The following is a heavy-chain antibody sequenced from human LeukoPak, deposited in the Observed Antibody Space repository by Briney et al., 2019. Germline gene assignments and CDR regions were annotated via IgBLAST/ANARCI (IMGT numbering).Heavy chain of an antibody. CDR2: ILPGGRES. CDR1: GYSFSTNM. Sequence: SGGSLRLSCVVSGYSFSTNMMTWVRQAPGKGLEWVATILPGGRESYRVDSVKGRFTISRDNAKNSLYLQMNSLRPEDMAFYYCAKGLGVASLIVDALDMWGQGTMVTV. V-gene: IGHV3-7*03. CDR3: AKGLGVASLIVDALDM. D-gene: IGHD3/OR15-3a*01. J-gene: IGHJ3*02.